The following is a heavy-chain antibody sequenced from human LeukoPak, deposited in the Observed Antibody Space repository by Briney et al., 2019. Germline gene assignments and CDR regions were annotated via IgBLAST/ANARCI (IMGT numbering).Heavy chain of an antibody. CDR3: ARPTYGDYGMDV. V-gene: IGHV3-48*02. CDR2: ISSSSCTI. Sequence: GGSLRLSCAASGFTFSSYSMNWVRQAPGKGLEWVSYISSSSCTIYYTDSVKGRFTISRDNAKNSLYLQMNSLRDEDTAVYYCARPTYGDYGMDVWGQGTTVIVSS. CDR1: GFTFSSYS. J-gene: IGHJ6*02. D-gene: IGHD4-17*01.